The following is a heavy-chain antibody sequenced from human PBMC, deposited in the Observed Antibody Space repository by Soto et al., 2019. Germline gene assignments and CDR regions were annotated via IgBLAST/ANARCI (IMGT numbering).Heavy chain of an antibody. J-gene: IGHJ6*03. CDR2: INHSGST. CDR1: GGSFSGYY. V-gene: IGHV4-34*01. Sequence: PSETLSLTCAVYGGSFSGYYWSWIRQPPGKGLEWIGEINHSGSTNYNPSLKSRVTISVDTSKNQFSLKLSSVTAADTAVYYCARALVVPATLLGFGEWRGYYYMDVWGKGTTVTVSS. D-gene: IGHD2-2*01. CDR3: ARALVVPATLLGFGEWRGYYYMDV.